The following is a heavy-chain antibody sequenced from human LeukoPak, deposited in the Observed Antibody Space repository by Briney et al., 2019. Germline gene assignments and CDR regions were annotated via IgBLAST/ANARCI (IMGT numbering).Heavy chain of an antibody. D-gene: IGHD3-10*01. CDR1: GGSISSYY. CDR2: IYYSGST. V-gene: IGHV4-59*12. Sequence: PSETLSLTCTVSGGSISSYYWSWIRQPPGKGLEWIGYIYYSGSTNYNPSLKSRVAISVDTSKNRFSLKLSSVTAADTAVYYCARGRSTMVRGVFDYWGQGTLVTVSS. J-gene: IGHJ4*02. CDR3: ARGRSTMVRGVFDY.